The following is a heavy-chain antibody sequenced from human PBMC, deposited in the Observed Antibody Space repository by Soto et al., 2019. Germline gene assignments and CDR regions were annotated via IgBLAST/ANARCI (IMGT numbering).Heavy chain of an antibody. CDR3: ARDPNTVAGTVYFDY. J-gene: IGHJ4*02. Sequence: GGSLRLSCAASGFTFSSYSMNWVRQAPGKGLEWVSSISSSSSYIYYADSVKGRFTISRDNAKNSLYLQMNSLRAEDTAVYYCARDPNTVAGTVYFDYWGQGTLVTVSS. CDR1: GFTFSSYS. CDR2: ISSSSSYI. V-gene: IGHV3-21*01. D-gene: IGHD6-19*01.